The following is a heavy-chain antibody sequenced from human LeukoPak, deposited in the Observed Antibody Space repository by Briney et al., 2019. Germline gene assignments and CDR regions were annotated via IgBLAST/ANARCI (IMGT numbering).Heavy chain of an antibody. V-gene: IGHV4-61*02. CDR3: AREVTIFGASAVYYYMDV. CDR2: IYTSGST. Sequence: SETLSLTCTVSGGSISSGSFYWTWIRQPAGRGLEWIGRIYTSGSTNYNPSLKSRVTISADTSENQFSLKLSSVTAADTAIYYCAREVTIFGASAVYYYMDVWGKGTTVTVSS. D-gene: IGHD3-3*01. J-gene: IGHJ6*03. CDR1: GGSISSGSFY.